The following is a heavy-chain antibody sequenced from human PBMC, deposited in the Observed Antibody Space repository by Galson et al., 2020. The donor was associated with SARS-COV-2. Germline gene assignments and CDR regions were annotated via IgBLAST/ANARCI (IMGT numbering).Heavy chain of an antibody. V-gene: IGHV5-51*01. CDR2: IYPGDSDT. D-gene: IGHD3-22*01. Sequence: KIGESLKISCKGSGYSFTSYWIGWVRQMPGKGLEWMGIIYPGDSDTRYSPSFQGQVTISSNKSISTAYLQWSSLKASDTAMYYCARPRVYDSSGCYYGGGYYFDYWSQGTLVTVSS. J-gene: IGHJ4*02. CDR1: GYSFTSYW. CDR3: ARPRVYDSSGCYYGGGYYFDY.